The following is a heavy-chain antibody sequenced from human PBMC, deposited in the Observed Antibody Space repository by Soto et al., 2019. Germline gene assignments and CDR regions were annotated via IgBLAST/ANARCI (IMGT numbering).Heavy chain of an antibody. D-gene: IGHD5-12*01. Sequence: QVQLVQSGAEVKKPGSSVKVACKASGGTFSSYAISWVRQAPGQGLEWMGGIIPIFGTANYAQKFQGRVTITADESTSTAYMELSSLRSEDTAVYYSARDRPGDGYKDWFDPWGQGTLVTVSS. J-gene: IGHJ5*02. CDR1: GGTFSSYA. CDR2: IIPIFGTA. V-gene: IGHV1-69*01. CDR3: ARDRPGDGYKDWFDP.